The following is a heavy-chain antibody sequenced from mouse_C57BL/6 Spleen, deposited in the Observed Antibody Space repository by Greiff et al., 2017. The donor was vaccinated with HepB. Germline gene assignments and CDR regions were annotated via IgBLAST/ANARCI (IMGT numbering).Heavy chain of an antibody. Sequence: ESGPGLVKPSQSLSLTCSVTGYSITSGYYWNWIRQFPGNKLEWMGYISYDGSNNYNPSLKNRISITRDTSKNQFFLKLNSVTTEDTATYYCARDRILYDGYSYAMDYWGQGTSVTVSS. CDR1: GYSITSGYY. V-gene: IGHV3-6*01. D-gene: IGHD2-3*01. J-gene: IGHJ4*01. CDR3: ARDRILYDGYSYAMDY. CDR2: ISYDGSN.